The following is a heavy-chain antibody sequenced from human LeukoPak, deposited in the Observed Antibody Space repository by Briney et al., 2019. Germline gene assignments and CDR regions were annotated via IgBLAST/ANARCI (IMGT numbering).Heavy chain of an antibody. CDR2: ISYDGSNK. D-gene: IGHD6-19*01. Sequence: GRSLRLSCAASGFTFSSYAMHWVRQAPGKGLEWVAVISYDGSNKYYADSVKGRFTISRDNSKNTLYLQMNSLRAEDTAVYYCARLRLGSHSWFDPWGQGTLVTVSS. V-gene: IGHV3-30-3*01. J-gene: IGHJ5*02. CDR1: GFTFSSYA. CDR3: ARLRLGSHSWFDP.